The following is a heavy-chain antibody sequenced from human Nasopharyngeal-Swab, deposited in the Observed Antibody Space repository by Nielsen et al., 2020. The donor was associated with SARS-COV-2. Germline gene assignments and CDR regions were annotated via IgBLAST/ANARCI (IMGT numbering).Heavy chain of an antibody. V-gene: IGHV3-48*03. Sequence: SLKLSCAASGFTFSSYEMNWVRQAPGKGLEWVSYISSSGSTIYYADSVKGRFTISRDNAKNSLYLQMNSLRAEDTAVYYCARGDGGDYSSSWYLAFDIWGQGTMVTVSS. CDR2: ISSSGSTI. CDR1: GFTFSSYE. J-gene: IGHJ3*02. CDR3: ARGDGGDYSSSWYLAFDI. D-gene: IGHD6-13*01.